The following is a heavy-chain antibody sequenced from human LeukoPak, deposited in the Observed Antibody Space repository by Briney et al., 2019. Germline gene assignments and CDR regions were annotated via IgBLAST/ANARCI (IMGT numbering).Heavy chain of an antibody. CDR1: GGSFSGYY. Sequence: SESLSLTCAVYGGSFSGYYWSWIRQPPGKGLVWIGEINHSGSTNYNPSLKSRVTISVDTSKNQFSLKLNSVTAADTAVYYCARGLGSGSYYHYWGQGTLVTVSS. J-gene: IGHJ4*02. CDR3: ARGLGSGSYYHY. D-gene: IGHD3-10*01. V-gene: IGHV4-34*01. CDR2: INHSGST.